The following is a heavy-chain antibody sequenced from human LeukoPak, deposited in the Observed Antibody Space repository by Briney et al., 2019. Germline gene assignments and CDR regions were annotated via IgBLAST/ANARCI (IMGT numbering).Heavy chain of an antibody. D-gene: IGHD3-22*01. CDR1: GGSFSGYY. CDR3: ARKRRYYYDSSGYYTSGYYFDY. J-gene: IGHJ4*02. Sequence: SETLSLTCAVYGGSFSGYYWSWIRQPPGKGLEWIGEINHSGSTNYNPSLKSRVTISVDTSKNKFSLKLSSVTDADTAVYYCARKRRYYYDSSGYYTSGYYFDYWGQGTLVTVSS. CDR2: INHSGST. V-gene: IGHV4-34*01.